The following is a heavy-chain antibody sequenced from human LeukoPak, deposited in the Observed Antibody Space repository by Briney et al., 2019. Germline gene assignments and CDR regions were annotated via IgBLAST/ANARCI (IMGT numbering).Heavy chain of an antibody. V-gene: IGHV4-34*01. D-gene: IGHD6-19*01. J-gene: IGHJ6*03. Sequence: SETLSLTCAVYGGSFSGYYWSWIRQPPGKGLEWIGEINHSGSTNYNPSLKSRVTISVDTSKNQFSLKLSSVTAADTAVYYCARLNSSGWNPYYYYYYMDVWGKGTTVTISS. CDR3: ARLNSSGWNPYYYYYYMDV. CDR1: GGSFSGYY. CDR2: INHSGST.